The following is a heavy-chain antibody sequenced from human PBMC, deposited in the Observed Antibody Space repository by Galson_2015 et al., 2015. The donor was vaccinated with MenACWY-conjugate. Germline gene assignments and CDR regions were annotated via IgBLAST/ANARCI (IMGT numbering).Heavy chain of an antibody. J-gene: IGHJ3*01. CDR3: AREDRSDAVDL. CDR2: ISSSGGTI. V-gene: IGHV3-48*03. CDR1: GFTFSDYE. Sequence: SLRLSCAASGFTFSDYEMNWVRQAPGKGLEWLSYISSSGGTIKYEDSVKGRFTISRDNAKNSLFLQMNSVRAEDTAFYYCAREDRSDAVDLWGPGTMVTVSS.